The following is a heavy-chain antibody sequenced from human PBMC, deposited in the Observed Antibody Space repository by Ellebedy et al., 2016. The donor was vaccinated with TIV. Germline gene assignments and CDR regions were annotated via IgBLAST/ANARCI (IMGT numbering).Heavy chain of an antibody. CDR1: GYTFTSYG. Sequence: AASVQVSCKTSGYTFTSYGISWVRQAPGQGLEWMGWISANNGDTNYAQKFQGRVTMTTDTSTTTVYMVQRSLRSDDTAVYYCARDWSGHWGQGTLVTVSS. CDR3: ARDWSGH. V-gene: IGHV1-18*04. D-gene: IGHD3-3*01. CDR2: ISANNGDT. J-gene: IGHJ4*02.